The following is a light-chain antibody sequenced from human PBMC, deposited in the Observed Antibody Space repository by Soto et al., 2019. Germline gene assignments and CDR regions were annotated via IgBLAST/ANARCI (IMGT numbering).Light chain of an antibody. V-gene: IGKV3-15*01. CDR3: QQYKNWWT. Sequence: EIVMTQSPATLSVSPGERATLSCRASQSVSNNLAWYQKKPGQAPRLLIYGASTRATGSPARFSGSGSGTEFTLTISSLRSEDFAVYYCQQYKNWWTFGQGTRVEIK. CDR2: GAS. CDR1: QSVSNN. J-gene: IGKJ1*01.